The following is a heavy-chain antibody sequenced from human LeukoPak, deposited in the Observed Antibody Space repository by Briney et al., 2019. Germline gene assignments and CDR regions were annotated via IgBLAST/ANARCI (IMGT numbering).Heavy chain of an antibody. Sequence: PGGSLRLSCAASGFTVSSDYMSWVRQAPGKGLEWVAVISYEGSNKYYADSVKGRFTISRDNSRDALYLQMNSLRAEDTAVYYCARDGPLPSVVVTASYYGMDVWGQGTTVTVSS. V-gene: IGHV3-30*03. CDR3: ARDGPLPSVVVTASYYGMDV. CDR1: GFTVSSDY. D-gene: IGHD2-21*02. CDR2: ISYEGSNK. J-gene: IGHJ6*02.